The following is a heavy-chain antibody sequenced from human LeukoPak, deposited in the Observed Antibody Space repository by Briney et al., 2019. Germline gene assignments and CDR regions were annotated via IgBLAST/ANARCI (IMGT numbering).Heavy chain of an antibody. CDR1: AYSISSGYY. D-gene: IGHD6-13*01. CDR3: AKVSSSWYGYFDY. J-gene: IGHJ4*02. V-gene: IGHV4-38-2*01. CDR2: IYHSGST. Sequence: SETLSLTCAVSAYSISSGYYWGWIRQPPGKGLEWIGSIYHSGSTYYNPSLKTRVTISVDTSKKQFSLKLSSVTAADTAVYYCAKVSSSWYGYFDYWGQGTLVTVSS.